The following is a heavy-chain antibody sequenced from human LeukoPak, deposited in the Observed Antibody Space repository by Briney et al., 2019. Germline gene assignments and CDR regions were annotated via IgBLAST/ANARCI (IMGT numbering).Heavy chain of an antibody. J-gene: IGHJ3*02. CDR1: GFTVTTNY. Sequence: GGPLRLSCAVSGFTVTTNYMSWVRQAPGKGLEWVSIIHRDGSTYYADSVKGRFTTSRDNSKNTLYLQMNSLRAEDTAVYYCAREGEPGAFDIWGQGTMVTVSS. CDR3: AREGEPGAFDI. V-gene: IGHV3-66*01. CDR2: IHRDGST. D-gene: IGHD3-16*01.